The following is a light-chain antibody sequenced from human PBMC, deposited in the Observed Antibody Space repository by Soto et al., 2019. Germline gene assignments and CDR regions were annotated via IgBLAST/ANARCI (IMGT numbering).Light chain of an antibody. J-gene: IGLJ3*02. V-gene: IGLV4-69*01. CDR1: SAHSSYA. Sequence: QSVLTQSPSASASLGASVKLTCTLSSAHSSYAIAWHQQQPDKGPRFLMTLNTDGSHIKGDGIPDRFSGSRSGAERYLTISSLQSEDEADYYCQTWGTGAWVFGGGTKVTVL. CDR3: QTWGTGAWV. CDR2: LNTDGSH.